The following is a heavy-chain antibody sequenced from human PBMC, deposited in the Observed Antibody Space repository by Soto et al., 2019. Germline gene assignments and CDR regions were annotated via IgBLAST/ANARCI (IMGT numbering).Heavy chain of an antibody. Sequence: SETLSLTCTVSGGSISSGGYYWSWIRQHPGKGLEWIGYIYHSGSTYYNPSLKSRVTISVDRSKNQFSLKLSSVTAADTAVYYCARAYYDSSGYYQSNDAFDIWGQGTMVTVSS. D-gene: IGHD3-22*01. CDR1: GGSISSGGYY. CDR3: ARAYYDSSGYYQSNDAFDI. J-gene: IGHJ3*02. V-gene: IGHV4-30-2*01. CDR2: IYHSGST.